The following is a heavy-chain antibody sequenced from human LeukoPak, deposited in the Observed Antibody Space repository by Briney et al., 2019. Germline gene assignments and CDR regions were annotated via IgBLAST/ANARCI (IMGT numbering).Heavy chain of an antibody. Sequence: GESLKISCKGSGYSFTRYWIGWVRQMPGKGLEWMGIIYPDDSNTRYSPSFQGQVTISADKSINTAYLQWSSLKASDTAMYYCALQPGYCSNSICSHFDFWGQGTLVTVSS. CDR2: IYPDDSNT. CDR1: GYSFTRYW. D-gene: IGHD2-2*01. J-gene: IGHJ4*02. CDR3: ALQPGYCSNSICSHFDF. V-gene: IGHV5-51*01.